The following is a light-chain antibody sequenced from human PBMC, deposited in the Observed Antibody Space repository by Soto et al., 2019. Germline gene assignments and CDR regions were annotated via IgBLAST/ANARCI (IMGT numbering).Light chain of an antibody. CDR1: QGISNY. Sequence: IQLTQSTSSLSASVGDRVTVACRASQGISNYLAWYQQKPGKFPKLLIYAASTLQSGVPSRFSGSGSGTDFTLTISSLQPEDVASYYCQNHDSAPITFGQGTRLENK. CDR2: AAS. J-gene: IGKJ5*01. V-gene: IGKV1-27*01. CDR3: QNHDSAPIT.